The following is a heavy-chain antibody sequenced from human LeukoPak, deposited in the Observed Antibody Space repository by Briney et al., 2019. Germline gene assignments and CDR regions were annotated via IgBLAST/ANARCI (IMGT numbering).Heavy chain of an antibody. J-gene: IGHJ4*02. D-gene: IGHD6-13*01. Sequence: PSETLSLTCTVSGGSISSYYWSWIRQPPGKGLEWIGYIYYSGSTNYNPSLKSRVTISVDASKNQFSLKLSSVTAADTAVYYCARDRQQQWGLDYWGQGTLVTVSS. CDR2: IYYSGST. V-gene: IGHV4-59*12. CDR3: ARDRQQQWGLDY. CDR1: GGSISSYY.